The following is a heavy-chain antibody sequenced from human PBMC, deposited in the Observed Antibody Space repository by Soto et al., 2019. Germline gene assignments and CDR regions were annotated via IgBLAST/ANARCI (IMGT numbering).Heavy chain of an antibody. CDR1: GYTFTSYA. J-gene: IGHJ4*02. D-gene: IGHD6-13*01. CDR3: ARGIAPYYFDY. CDR2: INAGNGNT. Sequence: ASVKVSCKASGYTFTSYAMHWVRQAPGQRLEWMGWINAGNGNTRYSQKFQGRVTITRDTSASTAYMELSSLRSEDTAVYYCARGIAPYYFDYWGQGTLVTVSS. V-gene: IGHV1-3*01.